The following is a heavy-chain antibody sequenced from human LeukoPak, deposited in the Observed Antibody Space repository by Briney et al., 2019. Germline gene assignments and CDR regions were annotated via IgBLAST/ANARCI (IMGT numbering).Heavy chain of an antibody. V-gene: IGHV3-30*04. Sequence: PGRSLRLSCAASGFTFSSYAMHWVRQALGKGLEWVAVISYDGSNKYYADSVKGRFTISRDNSKNTLYLQMNSLRAEDTAVYYCARSRGLFDYWGQGTLVTVSS. D-gene: IGHD6-19*01. CDR1: GFTFSSYA. J-gene: IGHJ4*02. CDR2: ISYDGSNK. CDR3: ARSRGLFDY.